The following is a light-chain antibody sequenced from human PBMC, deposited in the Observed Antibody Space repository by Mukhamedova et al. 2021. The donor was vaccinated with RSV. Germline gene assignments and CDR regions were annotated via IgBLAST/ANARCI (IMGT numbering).Light chain of an antibody. V-gene: IGKV3-15*01. J-gene: IGKJ5*01. CDR3: QQRSNWPT. Sequence: HGEAPRLLIYGASTRATGIPARFSGSGSGTELTLTISSMQSEDFAVYYCQQRSNWPTFGQGTRLEIK. CDR2: GAS.